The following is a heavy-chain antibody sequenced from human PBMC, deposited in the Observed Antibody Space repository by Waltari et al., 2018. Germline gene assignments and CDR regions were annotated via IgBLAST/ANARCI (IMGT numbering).Heavy chain of an antibody. D-gene: IGHD6-6*01. J-gene: IGHJ3*02. CDR3: ATYSSSSVDAFDI. CDR1: GGSISSYY. CDR2: IYYSGST. Sequence: QVQLQESGPGLVKPSETLSLTCTVSGGSISSYYWSWIRQPPGKGLEWIGYIYYSGSTNSNPSLKSRVTISVDTSKNQFSLKLSSVTAADTAVYYCATYSSSSVDAFDIWGQGTMVTVSS. V-gene: IGHV4-59*12.